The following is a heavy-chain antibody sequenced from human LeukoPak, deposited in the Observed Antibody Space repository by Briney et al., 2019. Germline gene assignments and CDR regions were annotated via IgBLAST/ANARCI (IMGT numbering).Heavy chain of an antibody. J-gene: IGHJ4*02. CDR1: GGSISSSSYY. Sequence: SETLSLTCTVSGGSISSSSYYWGWIRQPPGKGLEWIGSIYYSGSTYYNPSLKSRVTISVATSKNQFSLKLSSVTAADTAVYYCASPLNYDILTGYGYWGQGTLVTVSS. CDR3: ASPLNYDILTGYGY. D-gene: IGHD3-9*01. V-gene: IGHV4-39*01. CDR2: IYYSGST.